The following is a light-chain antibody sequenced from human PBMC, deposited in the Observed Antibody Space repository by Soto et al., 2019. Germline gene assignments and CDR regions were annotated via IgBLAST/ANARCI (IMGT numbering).Light chain of an antibody. CDR2: AAS. V-gene: IGKV1-9*01. CDR1: QGISTS. CDR3: QQVHSYPFT. J-gene: IGKJ4*01. Sequence: DIQLTQSPSLLSASVGERVTITCRASQGISTSLAWYQQKPAKAPKLLIYAASTVQSGVPSRFSGSGSGTDFTLTISSLQPEDFATFYCQQVHSYPFTFGGGTKVAIK.